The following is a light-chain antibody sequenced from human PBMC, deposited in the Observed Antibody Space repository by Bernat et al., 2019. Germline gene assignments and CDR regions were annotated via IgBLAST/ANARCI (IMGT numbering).Light chain of an antibody. CDR3: QQYNSYPLP. CDR2: KAS. J-gene: IGKJ4*01. CDR1: QSISSW. V-gene: IGKV1-5*03. Sequence: DIQMTQSPSTLSASVGDRVTITCRASQSISSWLAWYQQKPGKAPKLLIYKASSLESGVPSRFSGSGSGTEFTLTISSLQPDDFATYYCQQYNSYPLPFRRGTKVEIQ.